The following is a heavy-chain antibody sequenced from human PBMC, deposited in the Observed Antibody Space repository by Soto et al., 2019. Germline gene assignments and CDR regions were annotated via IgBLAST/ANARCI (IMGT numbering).Heavy chain of an antibody. V-gene: IGHV1-8*01. CDR3: ARESSYGLVY. D-gene: IGHD5-18*01. CDR1: GYTFTSYD. CDR2: MNPNSGNT. J-gene: IGHJ4*02. Sequence: QVQLVQSGAEVKKPGASVKVSCKASGYTFTSYDINWVRQATGQGVEWMGWMNPNSGNTAYAQKFQGRVTMTRNTSISTDYTALSSLGTEDTALYYCARESSYGLVYWGQGTLVTVSS.